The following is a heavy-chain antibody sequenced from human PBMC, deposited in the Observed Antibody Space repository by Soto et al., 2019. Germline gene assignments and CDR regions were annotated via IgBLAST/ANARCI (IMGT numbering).Heavy chain of an antibody. CDR1: GYSFTSYW. CDR3: ARREANGYKLVPGYLDF. J-gene: IGHJ4*02. V-gene: IGHV5-10-1*01. D-gene: IGHD5-12*01. Sequence: LGESLKISCKGSGYSFTSYWISWVRQMPGKGLEWMGRIDPSDSYTNYSPSFQGQVTISADKSITTAYLQWGSLKASDTAIYYCARREANGYKLVPGYLDFWGQGTLVTVSS. CDR2: IDPSDSYT.